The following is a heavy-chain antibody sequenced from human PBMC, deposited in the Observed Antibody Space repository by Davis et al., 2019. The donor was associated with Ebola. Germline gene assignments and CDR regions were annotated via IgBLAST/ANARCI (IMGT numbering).Heavy chain of an antibody. CDR1: GFTFSNAW. V-gene: IGHV3-15*01. CDR2: IKTKTDGGTI. CDR3: TTDDHLERRGYYYYYGVDV. D-gene: IGHD1-1*01. Sequence: PGGSLRLSCAASGFTFSNAWMSWVRQAPGKGLEWVGRIKTKTDGGTIDYAAPVKGRFTISRDDSKNTLYLQMNSLKTEDTGVYYCTTDDHLERRGYYYYYGVDVWGQGTTVTVSS. J-gene: IGHJ6*02.